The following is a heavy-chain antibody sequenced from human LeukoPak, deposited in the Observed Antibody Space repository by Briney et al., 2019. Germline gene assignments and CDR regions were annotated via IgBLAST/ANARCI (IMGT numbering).Heavy chain of an antibody. Sequence: GGSLRLSCAASGFTFSSYAMSWVRPAAGRGLEGVSAISGCGGRSYYADSVKGRFTISRDNYKNKLYLQMNSLRAEDTAVYYCAKDLLRGYSYDKTPAMRGYFDYWGQGTLVTVSS. CDR1: GFTFSSYA. CDR2: ISGCGGRS. CDR3: AKDLLRGYSYDKTPAMRGYFDY. J-gene: IGHJ4*02. D-gene: IGHD5-18*01. V-gene: IGHV3-23*01.